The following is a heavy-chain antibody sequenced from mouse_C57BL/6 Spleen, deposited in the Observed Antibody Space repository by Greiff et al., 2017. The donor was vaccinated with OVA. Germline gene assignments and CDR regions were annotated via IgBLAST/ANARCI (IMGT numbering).Heavy chain of an antibody. CDR1: GYTFTSYW. V-gene: IGHV1-52*01. J-gene: IGHJ3*01. Sequence: QVQLQQPGAELVRPGSSVKLSCKASGYTFTSYWMHWVKQRPIQGLEWIGNIDPSDSETHYNQKFKDKATLTVDKSSSTAYMQLSSLTSEDSAVYYCARWYDYDGGWFAYWGQGTLVTVSA. D-gene: IGHD2-4*01. CDR2: IDPSDSET. CDR3: ARWYDYDGGWFAY.